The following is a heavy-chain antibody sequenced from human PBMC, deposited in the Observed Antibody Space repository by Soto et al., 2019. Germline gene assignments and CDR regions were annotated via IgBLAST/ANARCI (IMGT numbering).Heavy chain of an antibody. CDR3: AKGVVVVAATPGRYYYYYMDV. V-gene: IGHV1-46*03. CDR1: GYTLTGYY. D-gene: IGHD2-15*01. CDR2: INPSSGGT. J-gene: IGHJ6*03. Sequence: ASVKVSCKASGYTLTGYYMHWVRQAPGQGLEWMGIINPSSGGTNYAQKFQGRVTMTRDTSTSTVYMELSSLRSEDTAVYYCAKGVVVVAATPGRYYYYYMDVWGKGTTVTVSS.